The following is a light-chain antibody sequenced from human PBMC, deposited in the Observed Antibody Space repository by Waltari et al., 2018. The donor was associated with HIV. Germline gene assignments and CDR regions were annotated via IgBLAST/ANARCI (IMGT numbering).Light chain of an antibody. J-gene: IGLJ2*01. CDR3: QTWGTGIRV. V-gene: IGLV4-69*01. CDR1: SGHSSYA. Sequence: QLVLTQSPSASASLGASVKLPCTLSSGHSSYAIAWHQQQPEKGPRYLMKLNSDVSHSKGDGIPDRFSGSSSGAERYLTISSLQSEYEADYYCQTWGTGIRVFGGGTKLTVL. CDR2: LNSDVSH.